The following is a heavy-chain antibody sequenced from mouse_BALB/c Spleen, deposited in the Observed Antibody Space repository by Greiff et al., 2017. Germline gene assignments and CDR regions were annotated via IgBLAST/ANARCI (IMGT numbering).Heavy chain of an antibody. Sequence: EVQLQQSGTVLARPGASVKMSCKASGYTFTSYWMHWVKQRPGQGLEWIGAIYPGNSDTSYNQKFKGKAKLTAVTSTSTAYMELSSLTNEDSAVYYCTPYGYDAEAWFAYWGQGTLVTVSA. CDR3: TPYGYDAEAWFAY. CDR1: GYTFTSYW. J-gene: IGHJ3*01. CDR2: IYPGNSDT. V-gene: IGHV1-5*01. D-gene: IGHD2-2*01.